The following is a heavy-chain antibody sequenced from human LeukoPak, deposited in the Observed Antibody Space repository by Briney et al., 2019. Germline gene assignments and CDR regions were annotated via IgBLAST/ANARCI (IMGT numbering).Heavy chain of an antibody. D-gene: IGHD4-17*01. Sequence: ASVKVSCKASGYIFSDYYMHWVRQAPGQGLEWMGWINPNSGGTNYAQKFQGWVTMTRDTSISTAYMELSRLRSDDTAVYYCARVPLVHDYGDYYFDYWGQGTLVTVSS. CDR3: ARVPLVHDYGDYYFDY. CDR1: GYIFSDYY. CDR2: INPNSGGT. J-gene: IGHJ4*02. V-gene: IGHV1-2*04.